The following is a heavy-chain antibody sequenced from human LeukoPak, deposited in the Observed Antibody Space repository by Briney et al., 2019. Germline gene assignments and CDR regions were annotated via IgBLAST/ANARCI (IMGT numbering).Heavy chain of an antibody. J-gene: IGHJ4*02. CDR3: ARDQGYSYGYPLDD. V-gene: IGHV3-21*01. CDR2: ISSSISYI. D-gene: IGHD5-18*01. Sequence: GRSLRLSCAASRFTSSSDSMNWVRQAPGRGLEWGSSISSSISYINYADSVKGRLTISRDNARNSLYLQMNSLPAKHTSVYYCARDQGYSYGYPLDDCSQATLVTASS. CDR1: RFTSSSDS.